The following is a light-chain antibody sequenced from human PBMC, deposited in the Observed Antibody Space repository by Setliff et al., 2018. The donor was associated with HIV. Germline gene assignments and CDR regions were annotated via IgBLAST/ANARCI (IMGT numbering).Light chain of an antibody. Sequence: QSALTQPPSASGSPGQSVTISCTGTSSDVGGYNYVSWYQQHPGKAPKVMIYEVNKRPSGVPDRFSGSKSGNTASLTVSGLQADGEADYYCSSYAGGNNMVFGGGTKVTV. CDR1: SSDVGGYNY. CDR3: SSYAGGNNMV. J-gene: IGLJ3*02. V-gene: IGLV2-8*01. CDR2: EVN.